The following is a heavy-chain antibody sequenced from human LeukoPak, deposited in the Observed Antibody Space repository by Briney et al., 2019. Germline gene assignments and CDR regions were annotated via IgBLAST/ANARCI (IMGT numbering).Heavy chain of an antibody. CDR1: GYTFSRYG. V-gene: IGHV1-18*01. Sequence: ASVKVSCKASGYTFSRYGISWVRQAPGQGLEWMGWISAYNGHTKYAQKVQGRVTMSTDTSTSTVYMELRSLISDDTGVYYCARGQTNRLLWVGELVSNINPFDYWGQGTLVTVSS. J-gene: IGHJ4*02. CDR2: ISAYNGHT. D-gene: IGHD3-10*01. CDR3: ARGQTNRLLWVGELVSNINPFDY.